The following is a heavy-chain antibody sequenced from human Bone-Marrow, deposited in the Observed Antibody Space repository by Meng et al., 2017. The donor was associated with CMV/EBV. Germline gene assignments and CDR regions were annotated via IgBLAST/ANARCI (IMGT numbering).Heavy chain of an antibody. CDR3: ARDACIEAAVCSKGYFDS. Sequence: TFSSYSMNWVRQAPGKGLEWVAVLSYAGGNIHYADSVKGRFTISRDNSKNTLYLQMNSLRADDTALYYCARDACIEAAVCSKGYFDSWGRGTLVTVSS. D-gene: IGHD6-13*01. CDR2: LSYAGGNI. J-gene: IGHJ4*02. V-gene: IGHV3-30*03. CDR1: TFSSYS.